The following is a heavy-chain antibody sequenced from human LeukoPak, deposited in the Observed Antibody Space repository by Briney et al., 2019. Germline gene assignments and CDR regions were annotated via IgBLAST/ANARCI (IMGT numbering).Heavy chain of an antibody. J-gene: IGHJ3*02. D-gene: IGHD1-26*01. CDR3: ARVRSEWEPDDAFDI. CDR1: GGSISSYY. V-gene: IGHV4-59*07. CDR2: IYYSGST. Sequence: PTDTLSIAYNAAGGSISSYYCTWTWQPPGEGLEWLGYIYYSGSTNYNPSLKSRVTISVDTSKYQFSLKLSSVTAADTAVYYCARVRSEWEPDDAFDIWGQGTMGTVSS.